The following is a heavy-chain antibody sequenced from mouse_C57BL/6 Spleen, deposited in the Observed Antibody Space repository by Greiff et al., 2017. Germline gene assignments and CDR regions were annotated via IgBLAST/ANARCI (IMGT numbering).Heavy chain of an antibody. Sequence: QVQLQQSGAELVKPGASVKISCKASGYAFSSYWMNWVKQRPGKGLEGIGQIYPGDGDTNYNGKFKGKATLTADKASSTAYMQLSSLTSEYSAVYFCARARYDDGFAYWGQGTLVTVSA. CDR2: IYPGDGDT. V-gene: IGHV1-80*01. J-gene: IGHJ3*01. CDR1: GYAFSSYW. D-gene: IGHD2-12*01. CDR3: ARARYDDGFAY.